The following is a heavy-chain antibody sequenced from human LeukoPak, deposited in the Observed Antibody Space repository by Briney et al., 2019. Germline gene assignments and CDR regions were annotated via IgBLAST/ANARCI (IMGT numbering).Heavy chain of an antibody. J-gene: IGHJ4*02. CDR2: IIPILGIA. V-gene: IGHV1-69*04. Sequence: ASVKVSCKASGYTFTSYGISWVRQAPGQGLEWMGRIIPILGIANYAQKFQGRVTITADKSTSTAYMELSSLRSEDTAVYYCARDSSNSGSYPFDYWGQGTLVTVSS. D-gene: IGHD1-26*01. CDR3: ARDSSNSGSYPFDY. CDR1: GYTFTSYG.